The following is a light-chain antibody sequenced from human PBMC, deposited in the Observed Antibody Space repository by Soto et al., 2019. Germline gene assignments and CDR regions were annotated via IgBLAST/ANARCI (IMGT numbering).Light chain of an antibody. CDR3: QQYNTWPRS. CDR2: GAS. CDR1: QSVSSN. Sequence: EIVMTQSPATLSVSPGERATLSCRASQSVSSNLAWYQQKPGQAPRLLIYGASTRVTGIPARFSGSGSGTEITLTIGSLQSEDFAVYSCQQYNTWPRSFGGGTKVDIK. V-gene: IGKV3-15*01. J-gene: IGKJ4*01.